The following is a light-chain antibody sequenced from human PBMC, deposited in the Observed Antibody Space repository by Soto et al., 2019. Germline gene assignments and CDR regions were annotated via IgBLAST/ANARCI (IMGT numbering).Light chain of an antibody. CDR3: MHAVQTPLS. CDR1: QSLLYSNGYNY. V-gene: IGKV2-28*01. J-gene: IGKJ4*01. CDR2: LGS. Sequence: DIVMTQSPLSLPVTPGEPASISCRSSQSLLYSNGYNYLDWYLQKPGQSRKLLIYLGSNRASGVPERFSGSGRGMNFTLKLSRVEAEDVGVYYCMHAVQTPLSFGGGTKGEIK.